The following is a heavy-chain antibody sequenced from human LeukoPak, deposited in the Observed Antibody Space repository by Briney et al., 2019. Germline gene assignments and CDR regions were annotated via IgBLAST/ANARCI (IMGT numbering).Heavy chain of an antibody. J-gene: IGHJ4*02. CDR2: IYPGDSDT. Sequence: GESLKISCKGSGYSFTSYWIVWVRQMPGKGLEWMGIIYPGDSDTRYSPSFQGQVTISADKSISTAYLQWSSLKASDTAMYYCARTYYYDSSGSMPLGYWGQGTLATVSS. CDR1: GYSFTSYW. V-gene: IGHV5-51*01. CDR3: ARTYYYDSSGSMPLGY. D-gene: IGHD3-22*01.